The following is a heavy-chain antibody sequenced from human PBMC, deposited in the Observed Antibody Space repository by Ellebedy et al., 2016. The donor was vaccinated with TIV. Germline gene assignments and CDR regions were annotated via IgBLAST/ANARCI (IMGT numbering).Heavy chain of an antibody. CDR2: IYYSGST. CDR1: GGSISSSSYY. CDR3: ARVQGLYDYVWGSYRYTVAFDI. Sequence: SETLSLTXTVSGGSISSSSYYWGWIRQPPGKGLEWIGSIYYSGSTYYNPSLKSRVTISVDTSKNQFSLKLSSVTAADTAVYYCARVQGLYDYVWGSYRYTVAFDIWGQGTMVTVSS. V-gene: IGHV4-39*01. D-gene: IGHD3-16*02. J-gene: IGHJ3*02.